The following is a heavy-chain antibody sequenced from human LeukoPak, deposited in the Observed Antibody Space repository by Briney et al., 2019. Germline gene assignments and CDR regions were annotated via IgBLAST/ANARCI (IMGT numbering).Heavy chain of an antibody. CDR1: GFTFSSYW. CDR3: AKDREWLGVLGY. V-gene: IGHV3-7*01. CDR2: IKQDGSEK. D-gene: IGHD3-3*01. J-gene: IGHJ4*02. Sequence: PGGSLRLSCAASGFTFSSYWMSWVRQAPGKGLEWVANIKQDGSEKYYADSVKGRFTISRDNSKNTLYLQMNSLRAEDTAVYYCAKDREWLGVLGYWGQGTLVTVSS.